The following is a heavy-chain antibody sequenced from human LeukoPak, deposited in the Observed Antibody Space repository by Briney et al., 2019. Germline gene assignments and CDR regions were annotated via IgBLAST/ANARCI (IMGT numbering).Heavy chain of an antibody. CDR1: GFTFSSYN. V-gene: IGHV3-21*01. Sequence: GGSLRLSCAASGFTFSSYNMNWVRQAPGKGLEWVSSITSSSSYIYYADSVNGRFAISRDNAKNSLYLQINRLRAEDTAVYYCARDPYSGGYGDYYYYYMDVWGKGTTVTISS. CDR2: ITSSSSYI. D-gene: IGHD1-26*01. J-gene: IGHJ6*03. CDR3: ARDPYSGGYGDYYYYYMDV.